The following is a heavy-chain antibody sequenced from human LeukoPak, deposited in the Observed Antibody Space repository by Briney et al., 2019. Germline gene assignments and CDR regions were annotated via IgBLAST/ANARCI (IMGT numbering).Heavy chain of an antibody. CDR1: GGSFSGYY. D-gene: IGHD2-2*01. J-gene: IGHJ6*03. CDR3: ARDQVRYQLLFKVYYYYMDI. CDR2: INHSGST. Sequence: SETLSLTCAVYGGSFSGYYWSWIRQPPGKGLEWIGEINHSGSTNYNPSLKSRVTISVDTSKNQFSLKLSSVTAADTAVSYCARDQVRYQLLFKVYYYYMDIWGKGTAVTVSS. V-gene: IGHV4-34*01.